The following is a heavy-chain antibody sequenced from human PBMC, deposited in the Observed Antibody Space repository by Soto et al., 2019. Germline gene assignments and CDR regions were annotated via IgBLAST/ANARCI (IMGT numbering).Heavy chain of an antibody. V-gene: IGHV1-8*02. CDR3: ARGNRYCSSTRCPRTSFDI. J-gene: IGHJ3*02. Sequence: ASVKVSCKASGGTFSSYAISWVRQATGQGLEWMGWMNPNSGNTGYAQKFQGRVTMTRNTSISTAYMELSSLRSEDTAVYYCARGNRYCSSTRCPRTSFDIWGQGTMVTVSS. CDR1: GGTFSSYA. CDR2: MNPNSGNT. D-gene: IGHD2-2*01.